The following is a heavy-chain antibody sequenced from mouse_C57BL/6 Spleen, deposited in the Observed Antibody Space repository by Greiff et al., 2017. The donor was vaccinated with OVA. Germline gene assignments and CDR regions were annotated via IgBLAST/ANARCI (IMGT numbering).Heavy chain of an antibody. D-gene: IGHD1-1*01. CDR1: GYTFTDYE. V-gene: IGHV1-15*01. Sequence: QVQLQQSGAELVRPGASVTLSFKASGYTFTDYEMHWVKQTPVHGLEWIGAIDPETGGTAYNQKFKGKAILTADKSSSTAYMELRSLTSEDSAVYYCTRREDYYGYAMDYWGQGTSVTVSS. CDR2: IDPETGGT. J-gene: IGHJ4*01. CDR3: TRREDYYGYAMDY.